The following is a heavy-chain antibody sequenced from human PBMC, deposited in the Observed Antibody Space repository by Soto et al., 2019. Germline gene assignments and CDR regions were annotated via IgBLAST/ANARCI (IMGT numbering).Heavy chain of an antibody. CDR2: ISGSGDRT. V-gene: IGHV3-23*01. D-gene: IGHD2-15*01. J-gene: IGHJ4*01. Sequence: GGFLRLSCAASGFIFSNYGMSWVRQAPGKGLEWVSSISGSGDRTHNADSVRGRFTISRDDSRNTLNLQMNSLRAEDTAIYFCASSASPDAYWGHGTLVTVSS. CDR3: ASSASPDAY. CDR1: GFIFSNYG.